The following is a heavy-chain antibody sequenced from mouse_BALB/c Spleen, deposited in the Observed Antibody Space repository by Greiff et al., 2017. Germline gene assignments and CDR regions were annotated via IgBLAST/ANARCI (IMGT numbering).Heavy chain of an antibody. Sequence: EVQLQQSGTVLARPGASVKMSCKASGYTFTSYWVHWVKQRPGQGLEWIGAIYPGNSDTSYNQKFKGKAKLTAVTSTSTAYMELSSLTNEDSAVYYCTTVVAYYAMDYWGQGTSVTVSS. CDR1: GYTFTSYW. J-gene: IGHJ4*01. V-gene: IGHV1-5*01. CDR3: TTVVAYYAMDY. D-gene: IGHD1-1*01. CDR2: IYPGNSDT.